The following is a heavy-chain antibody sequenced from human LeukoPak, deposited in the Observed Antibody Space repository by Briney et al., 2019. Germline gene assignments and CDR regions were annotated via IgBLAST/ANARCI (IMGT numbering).Heavy chain of an antibody. CDR2: MCYSGST. Sequence: SETLSLTCTVSCGSISSYCWRWIRLPPGKRLEWLVYMCYSGSTNYNPSLKSRVTISVDYKPSFKSRVTMSGDTSKIQFSLNLSSVTAADTAVYYCARRRDSFDYWGQGTLVTVSS. V-gene: IGHV4-59*08. J-gene: IGHJ4*02. CDR3: ARRRDSFDY. CDR1: CGSISSYC. D-gene: IGHD3-10*01.